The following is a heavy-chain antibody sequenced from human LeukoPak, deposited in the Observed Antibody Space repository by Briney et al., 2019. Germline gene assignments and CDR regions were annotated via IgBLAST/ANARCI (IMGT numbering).Heavy chain of an antibody. CDR3: AGDGHTGMAVYHFDY. J-gene: IGHJ4*02. D-gene: IGHD5-18*01. Sequence: GGSLRLSCAASGFPFSKYGMHWVRQAPGKGLEWVAVISHDGSNKYYADSVKGRFTISRDNSKNTLYLQMNSLRAEEAAVYYCAGDGHTGMAVYHFDYWGQGALVTVSS. CDR2: ISHDGSNK. CDR1: GFPFSKYG. V-gene: IGHV3-30*03.